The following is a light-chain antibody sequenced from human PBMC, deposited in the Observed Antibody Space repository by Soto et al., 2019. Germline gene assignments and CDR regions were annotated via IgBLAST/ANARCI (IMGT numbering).Light chain of an antibody. Sequence: IVMTHSPSTLSVSLWQRSTLSFRASQSVSSNLAWYQQKPGQAPRLLIYGASTRATGIPARFSGSGSGTEFTLTISSLQSEDFAVYYCQQYGSSPTFGQGTRLEI. V-gene: IGKV3-15*01. CDR3: QQYGSSPT. CDR1: QSVSSN. J-gene: IGKJ5*01. CDR2: GAS.